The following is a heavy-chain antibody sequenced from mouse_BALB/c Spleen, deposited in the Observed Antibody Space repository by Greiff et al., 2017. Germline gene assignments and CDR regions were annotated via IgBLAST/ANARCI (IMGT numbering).Heavy chain of an antibody. CDR2: ISSGGSYT. J-gene: IGHJ4*01. CDR1: GFTFSSYT. Sequence: DVMLVESGGGLVKPGGSLKLSCAASGFTFSSYTMSWVRQTPEKRLEWVATISSGGSYTYYPDSVKGRFTISRDNAKNTLYLQVSSLKSEDTAMYYSTREANWDWHYDAMDYWGQGTSVTVSS. CDR3: TREANWDWHYDAMDY. V-gene: IGHV5-6-4*01. D-gene: IGHD4-1*01.